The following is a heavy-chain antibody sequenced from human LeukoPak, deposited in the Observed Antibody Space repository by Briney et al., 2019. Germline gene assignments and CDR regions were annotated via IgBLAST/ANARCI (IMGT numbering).Heavy chain of an antibody. CDR2: NSAYNGNT. CDR1: GYTFTSYG. D-gene: IGHD3-22*01. J-gene: IGHJ4*02. CDR3: ARVQDTYYYDSSGYYPLDY. V-gene: IGHV1-18*01. Sequence: ASVKVSCKASGYTFTSYGISWVRQAPGQGLEWMGSNSAYNGNTNYAQKLQGRVTMTTDTSTSTAYMELRSLRSDDTAVYYCARVQDTYYYDSSGYYPLDYWGQGTLVAVSS.